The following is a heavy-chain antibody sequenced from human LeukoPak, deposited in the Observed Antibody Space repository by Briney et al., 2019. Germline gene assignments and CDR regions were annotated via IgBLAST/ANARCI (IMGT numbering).Heavy chain of an antibody. CDR1: GGSMSSGDYY. D-gene: IGHD3-22*01. CDR3: ARLGMAASYFYDSSGDKFDY. V-gene: IGHV4-31*03. Sequence: PSQTLSLTCSVSGGSMSSGDYYWSWIRQHPGKGLEWMGHIYYSGTVYYNPSLRSRVSISVDTSKNQFSLRLSSVTVADTAVYYCARLGMAASYFYDSSGDKFDYWGQGTLVTVSS. J-gene: IGHJ4*02. CDR2: IYYSGTV.